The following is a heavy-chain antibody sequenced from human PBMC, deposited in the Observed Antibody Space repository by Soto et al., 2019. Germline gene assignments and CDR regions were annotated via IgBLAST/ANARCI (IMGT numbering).Heavy chain of an antibody. CDR1: GGSISSSSYY. Sequence: QLQLQESGPGLVKPSETLSLTCTVSGGSISSSSYYWGWIRQPPGKGLEWIGSIYYSGSTYYNPSLKSRVTISVDTSKNQFSLKLSFVTAADTAVYYCASVRGYCSGGSCYGDFDYWGQGTLVTVSS. D-gene: IGHD2-15*01. J-gene: IGHJ4*02. CDR2: IYYSGST. CDR3: ASVRGYCSGGSCYGDFDY. V-gene: IGHV4-39*01.